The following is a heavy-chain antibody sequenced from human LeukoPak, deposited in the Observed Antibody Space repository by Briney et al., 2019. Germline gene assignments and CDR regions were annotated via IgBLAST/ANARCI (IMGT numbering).Heavy chain of an antibody. D-gene: IGHD3-10*01. CDR1: GFTVNNAW. J-gene: IGHJ5*02. Sequence: GGSLRLSCAASGFTVNNAWMSWVRQAPGRGPEWVAFIRYDGSNKYYADSVKGRFTISRDNAKNSLYLQMNSLRAEDTAVYYCARDLYGSGDWFDPWGQGTLVTVSS. CDR2: IRYDGSNK. V-gene: IGHV3-7*03. CDR3: ARDLYGSGDWFDP.